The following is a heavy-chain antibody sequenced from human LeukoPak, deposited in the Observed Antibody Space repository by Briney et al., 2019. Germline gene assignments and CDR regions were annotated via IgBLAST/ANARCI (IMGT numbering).Heavy chain of an antibody. CDR2: ISSDGNDK. Sequence: PGRSLRLSCAASGVTFSSFGIHWVRQAPGKGLEWVASISSDGNDKFYVDSVEGRFTISRDNSRSTLYLQMDSLRAEDTAVYYCAKAGAYDSSGYYYYLEYWGQGTLVTVSS. D-gene: IGHD3-22*01. CDR3: AKAGAYDSSGYYYYLEY. V-gene: IGHV3-30*18. CDR1: GVTFSSFG. J-gene: IGHJ4*02.